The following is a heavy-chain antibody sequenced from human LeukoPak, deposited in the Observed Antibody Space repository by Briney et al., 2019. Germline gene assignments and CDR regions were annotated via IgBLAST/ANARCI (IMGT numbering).Heavy chain of an antibody. Sequence: PSETLSLTCSVSGDSFSTNFWSWIRQPPGKGLEWIGYSHYSGSTNYNPSLKSRVTISVDTSTNQFSLRLNSVTAADTAVYYCARYSTIFGVPGSWFDPWGQGTLVTVSS. D-gene: IGHD3-3*01. CDR2: SHYSGST. CDR3: ARYSTIFGVPGSWFDP. V-gene: IGHV4-59*01. CDR1: GDSFSTNF. J-gene: IGHJ5*02.